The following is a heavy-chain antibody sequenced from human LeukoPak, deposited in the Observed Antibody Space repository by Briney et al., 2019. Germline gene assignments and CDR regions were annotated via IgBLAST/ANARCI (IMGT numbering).Heavy chain of an antibody. Sequence: PSETLSLTCTVSGGSISGYYWTWMRQPPGKGLEWIGNVHNSGNSNYNPSLKSRVTISLDTSKDQFSLKLSSATAADTAVYYCARPYNTVWRGGLAQWGPGTVVTVSS. CDR2: VHNSGNS. J-gene: IGHJ4*02. CDR1: GGSISGYY. D-gene: IGHD1-14*01. V-gene: IGHV4-4*09. CDR3: ARPYNTVWRGGLAQ.